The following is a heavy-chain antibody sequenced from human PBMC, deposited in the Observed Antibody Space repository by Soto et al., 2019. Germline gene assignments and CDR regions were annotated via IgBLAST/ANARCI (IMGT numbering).Heavy chain of an antibody. Sequence: SETLSLTCTVSGGSISNTSYYWGWIRQPPGKGLEWIGSIHYSGSTYYKPSLKSRITLSVDTSKNQLSLKLSSVTAADTAVYYCARSYMVRGVANWFDPWGQGTLVTVSS. CDR2: IHYSGST. CDR1: GGSISNTSYY. D-gene: IGHD3-10*01. CDR3: ARSYMVRGVANWFDP. V-gene: IGHV4-39*07. J-gene: IGHJ5*02.